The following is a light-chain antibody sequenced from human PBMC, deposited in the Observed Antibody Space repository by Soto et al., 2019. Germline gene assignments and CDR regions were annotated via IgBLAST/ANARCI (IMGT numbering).Light chain of an antibody. CDR3: QQYGSSPPVT. V-gene: IGKV3-20*01. Sequence: NVLTQSPCTLSLSPGERASLSCRASQSVSSSYLAWYQQKPGQAPRLLIHDASSRATGIPDRFSGSGSGTDFTLTISRLEPEDFAVYYCQQYGSSPPVTFGGGTKVDI. CDR2: DAS. CDR1: QSVSSSY. J-gene: IGKJ4*01.